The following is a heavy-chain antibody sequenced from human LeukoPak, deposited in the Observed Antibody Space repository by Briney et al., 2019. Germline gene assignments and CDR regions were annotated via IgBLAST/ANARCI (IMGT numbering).Heavy chain of an antibody. CDR1: GFTFSFYG. V-gene: IGHV3-23*01. Sequence: GSLRLSCAASGFTFSFYGMTWVRQAPGKGLEYVSSISGSGGSTYYADSVKGRFIISRDNSKNTLYLQMYSLRGEDMGLYYCAKGKGASIAGSDTYHLDNWGQGTLVTVSS. CDR2: ISGSGGST. D-gene: IGHD6-13*01. J-gene: IGHJ4*02. CDR3: AKGKGASIAGSDTYHLDN.